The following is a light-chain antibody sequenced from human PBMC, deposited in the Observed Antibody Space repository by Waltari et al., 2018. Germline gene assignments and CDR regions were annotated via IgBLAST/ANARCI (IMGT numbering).Light chain of an antibody. J-gene: IGKJ4*01. CDR2: WAS. CDR1: QSILYISNNRNY. Sequence: DIVMTQSPDSLAVSLGETGTIHCKSTQSILYISNNRNYLAWYQQKPGQPPKLLMHWASTRESGVPDRFSGSGSGTDFTLTISNLQPEDVDVYFCQQYYNTPAAFGGGTKVEIK. V-gene: IGKV4-1*01. CDR3: QQYYNTPAA.